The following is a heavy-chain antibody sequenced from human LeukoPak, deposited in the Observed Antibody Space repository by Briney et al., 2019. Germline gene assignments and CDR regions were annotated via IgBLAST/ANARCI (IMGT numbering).Heavy chain of an antibody. V-gene: IGHV3-49*03. D-gene: IGHD2/OR15-2a*01. Sequence: GGSLRLSCTASGFTFDDYAMSWFRQAPGKGLEWVGLIRSITYGATTDYAASVKGRFTISRDDSKSIAYLQMNSLKTEDTAVYYCTRDASMASFDYWGQGTLVTVSS. CDR3: TRDASMASFDY. CDR2: IRSITYGATT. J-gene: IGHJ4*02. CDR1: GFTFDDYA.